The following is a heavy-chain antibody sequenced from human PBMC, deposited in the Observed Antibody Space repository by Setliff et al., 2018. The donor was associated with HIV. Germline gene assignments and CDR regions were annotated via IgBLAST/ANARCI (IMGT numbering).Heavy chain of an antibody. CDR2: IIPIFGTG. CDR1: GGIFMNSA. J-gene: IGHJ3*01. V-gene: IGHV1-69*13. D-gene: IGHD3-22*01. Sequence: GASVQVSCKASGGIFMNSAFKGVRQARGQGLEWRGSIIPIFGTGNYAQKFQGRVTITADESTSTAYMELRGLRSEDTALYYCATGRHYYDSSDYPANPFDVWGQGTLVTVSS. CDR3: ATGRHYYDSSDYPANPFDV.